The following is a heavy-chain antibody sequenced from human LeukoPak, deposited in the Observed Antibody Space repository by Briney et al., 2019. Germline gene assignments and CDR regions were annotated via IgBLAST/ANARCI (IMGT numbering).Heavy chain of an antibody. CDR1: GYTFTKND. V-gene: IGHV1-8*01. D-gene: IGHD3-10*01. J-gene: IGHJ4*02. Sequence: ASVKVSCKASGYTFTKNDINWVRQATGQGLEWMGWINPNTGNTGYAEKFQGRVTVTRNTSISTAYMELSSLRFEDTAIYFCARGFSVYGSASLRPWGQGTLVTVSS. CDR3: ARGFSVYGSASLRP. CDR2: INPNTGNT.